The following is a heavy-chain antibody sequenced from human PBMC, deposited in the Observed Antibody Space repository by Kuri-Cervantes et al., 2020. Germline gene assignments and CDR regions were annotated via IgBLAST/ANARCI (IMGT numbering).Heavy chain of an antibody. CDR2: INSDGSSK. J-gene: IGHJ4*02. CDR3: AREGYHVSSDYYYANYFDY. CDR1: GFTFSSYW. V-gene: IGHV3-74*01. Sequence: GESLKISCAAPGFTFSSYWMHWVRQAPGKGLVWVSRINSDGSSKSYADSVKGRFTISRDNAKNTLYLQMNSLRAEDTAVYYCAREGYHVSSDYYYANYFDYWGQGTLVTVSS. D-gene: IGHD3-22*01.